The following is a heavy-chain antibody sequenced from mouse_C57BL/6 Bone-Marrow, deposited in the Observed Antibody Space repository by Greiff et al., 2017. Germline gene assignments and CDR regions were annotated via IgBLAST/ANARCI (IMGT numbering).Heavy chain of an antibody. CDR3: ARLPLYGPLYAMDY. J-gene: IGHJ4*01. Sequence: QVQLQQPGAELVKPGASVKLSCKASGYTFTSYWMHWVKQRPGRGLGWIGRIDPNSGGTKYNEKFKSKATLTVDKPSSTAYMQLSSLTSEYSAVYYCARLPLYGPLYAMDYWGQGTSVTVSS. D-gene: IGHD1-1*01. CDR2: IDPNSGGT. CDR1: GYTFTSYW. V-gene: IGHV1-72*01.